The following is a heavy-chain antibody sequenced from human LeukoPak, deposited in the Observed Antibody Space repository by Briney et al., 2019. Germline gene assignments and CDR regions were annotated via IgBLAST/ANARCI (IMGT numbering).Heavy chain of an antibody. CDR1: GYTFSSYA. V-gene: IGHV3-23*01. CDR3: AKEPATRWLATFDS. Sequence: HPGGSLRLSCAASGYTFSSYAMSWVRQAPGKGLQWVSAISGSGGSTYYADSVKGRFTISRDKSENTLYLQMNSLRADDTAVYYCAKEPATRWLATFDSWGQGTLVTVSS. D-gene: IGHD6-19*01. J-gene: IGHJ4*02. CDR2: ISGSGGST.